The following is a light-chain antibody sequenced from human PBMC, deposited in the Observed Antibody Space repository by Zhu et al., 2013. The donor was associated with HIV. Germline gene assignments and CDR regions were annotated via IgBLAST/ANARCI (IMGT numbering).Light chain of an antibody. CDR3: QQSYDSPRK. V-gene: IGKV1-39*01. Sequence: DIQMTQSPTSLSASVGDRVTLTCRASQSISRNLNWYQQRPGKAPRLLIYTASTLHTGVPSRFSGSGSGTDFTLTISSLQVEDFATYYCQQSYDSPRKFGQGTRV. CDR1: QSISRN. CDR2: TAS. J-gene: IGKJ1*01.